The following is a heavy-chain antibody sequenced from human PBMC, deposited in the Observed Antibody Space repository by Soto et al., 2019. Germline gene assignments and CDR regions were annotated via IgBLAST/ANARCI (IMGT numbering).Heavy chain of an antibody. D-gene: IGHD5-18*01. CDR2: INHSGST. CDR3: ARVRTQLSSQGFSFLDY. CDR1: GGSFIGYY. J-gene: IGHJ4*02. V-gene: IGHV4-34*01. Sequence: SETPSLACAVYGGSFIGYYWSWIRQPPGKVLEWIGEINHSGSTNYNPSLKSRVTISVDTSKNQFSLKLSSVTAADTAVYYCARVRTQLSSQGFSFLDYCRQGHRVTASS.